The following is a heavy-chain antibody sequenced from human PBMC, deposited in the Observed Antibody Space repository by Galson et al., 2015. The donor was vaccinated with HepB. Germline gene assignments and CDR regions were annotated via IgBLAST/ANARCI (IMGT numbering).Heavy chain of an antibody. J-gene: IGHJ5*02. CDR1: GFIFSTYA. CDR2: ISGSGGTT. V-gene: IGHV3-23*01. D-gene: IGHD3-3*01. Sequence: SLRLSCAASGFIFSTYAMSWVRQAPGKGLEWVAAISGSGGTTYYADSMKGRFTISRHNSKNTLYLQINSLRAEDTAIYYGAKGGGDFWSGPLFDPWGQGILVSVSS. CDR3: AKGGGDFWSGPLFDP.